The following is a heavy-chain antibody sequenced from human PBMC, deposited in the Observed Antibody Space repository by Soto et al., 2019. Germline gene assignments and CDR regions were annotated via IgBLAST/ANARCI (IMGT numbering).Heavy chain of an antibody. CDR3: ARVAREVVPAAIDY. Sequence: EVQLVESGGGLVQPGGSLRLSCAASGFTFSSYWIHWVRQAPGKGLVWVSRINSDGSSTTYADSVKGRFTISRDNAKNTLELQKANLRAEDTAVDYRARVAREVVPAAIDYWGQGTLVTVSS. CDR1: GFTFSSYW. J-gene: IGHJ4*02. CDR2: INSDGSST. V-gene: IGHV3-74*01. D-gene: IGHD2-2*01.